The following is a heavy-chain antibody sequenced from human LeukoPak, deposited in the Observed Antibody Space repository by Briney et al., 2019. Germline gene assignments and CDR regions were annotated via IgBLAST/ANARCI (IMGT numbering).Heavy chain of an antibody. CDR2: THYSGTT. V-gene: IGHV4-59*12. CDR1: GDSISSVY. D-gene: IGHD2-8*01. J-gene: IGHJ5*01. CDR3: VLAPNSNWFDF. Sequence: SETLSLTCSVSGDSISSVYWNWIRQSPEKGLEWIGVTHYSGTTNYNPSLKSRVAMSIDTSRQEFFLRLSAVTAADTAVYYCVLAPNSNWFDFWGQGTRVTVSS.